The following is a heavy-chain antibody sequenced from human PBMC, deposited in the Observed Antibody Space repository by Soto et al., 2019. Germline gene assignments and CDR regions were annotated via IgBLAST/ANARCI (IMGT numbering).Heavy chain of an antibody. V-gene: IGHV3-7*01. CDR2: IKQDGSEK. Sequence: HPXGSLRLSCAASGXTLSSYCMSWVRQAPGKGLELVANIKQDGSEKYYVGSVKGRFTISRDNAKNSLYLQMNSLRAEDTAVYYCARVSFLRAFDIWGQGTMGTVSS. CDR1: GXTLSSYC. D-gene: IGHD3-3*01. CDR3: ARVSFLRAFDI. J-gene: IGHJ3*02.